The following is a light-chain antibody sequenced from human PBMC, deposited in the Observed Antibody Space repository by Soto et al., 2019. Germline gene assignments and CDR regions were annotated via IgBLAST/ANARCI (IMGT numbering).Light chain of an antibody. J-gene: IGLJ2*01. V-gene: IGLV2-14*01. Sequence: QSALTQPASVSGSPGQSITISCTGTSSDVGGYNYVSWYQQHPGKAPKLMIYEVSNRPSGVSNRFSGSKSGNTASLTISGIQAEDEADYYCSSYTSSSTPLFGGGTKLTVL. CDR1: SSDVGGYNY. CDR3: SSYTSSSTPL. CDR2: EVS.